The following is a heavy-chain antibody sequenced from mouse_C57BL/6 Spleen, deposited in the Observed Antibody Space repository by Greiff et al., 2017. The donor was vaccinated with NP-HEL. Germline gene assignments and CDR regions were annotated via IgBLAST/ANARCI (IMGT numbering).Heavy chain of an antibody. J-gene: IGHJ2*01. D-gene: IGHD1-1*01. CDR2: IYPGDGDT. CDR1: GYAFSSYW. V-gene: IGHV1-80*01. Sequence: QVQLQQSGAELVKPGASVKISCKASGYAFSSYWMNWVKQRPGKGLEWIGQIYPGDGDTNYNGKFKGKATLTADKSSSTAYMQLSSLTSEGSAVYFCATWTTVVAPFDYWGQGTTLTVSS. CDR3: ATWTTVVAPFDY.